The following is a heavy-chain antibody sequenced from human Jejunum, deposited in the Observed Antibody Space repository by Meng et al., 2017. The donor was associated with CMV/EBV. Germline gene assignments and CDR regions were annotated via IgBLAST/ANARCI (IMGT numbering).Heavy chain of an antibody. CDR3: APYYSGSGTYPSDP. CDR2: VYYTGNN. V-gene: IGHV4-39*07. Sequence: GSISNNRIYWAWIRQAPGKGLEWIGNVYYTGNNFSNPSLKSRVTISIDTSKNQFSLKLSSVNAADTAVYYCAPYYSGSGTYPSDPWGQGTLVTVSS. CDR1: GSISNNRIY. J-gene: IGHJ5*02. D-gene: IGHD3-10*01.